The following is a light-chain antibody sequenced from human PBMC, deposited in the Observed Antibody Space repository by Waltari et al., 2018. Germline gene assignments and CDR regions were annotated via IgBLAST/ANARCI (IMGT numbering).Light chain of an antibody. CDR3: QQYGGSPRT. CDR1: QSISSSY. CDR2: AAT. V-gene: IGKV3-20*01. Sequence: EIVLTQSPGTLSLSPGERATLSCRASQSISSSYLAWYQQQPDQAPMLIFYAATITASGTPDRFSGSASRTDFTLTISRVAPEDFAVYYCQQYGGSPRTFGQGTKLEIK. J-gene: IGKJ2*01.